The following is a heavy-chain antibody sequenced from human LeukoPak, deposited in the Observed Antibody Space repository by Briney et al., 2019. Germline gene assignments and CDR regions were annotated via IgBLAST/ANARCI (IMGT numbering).Heavy chain of an antibody. V-gene: IGHV4-59*01. CDR1: SGSISRYY. Sequence: SETLSLTCTVSSGSISRYYCSWVRHPPAQGLGWIGYIYYTGSTYYNPSLKSRVTISVDTSKNKISLNLNSVTATATAVHYCARKSVAVRDAFDIWGQGTMVTISS. D-gene: IGHD6-19*01. J-gene: IGHJ3*02. CDR3: ARKSVAVRDAFDI. CDR2: IYYTGST.